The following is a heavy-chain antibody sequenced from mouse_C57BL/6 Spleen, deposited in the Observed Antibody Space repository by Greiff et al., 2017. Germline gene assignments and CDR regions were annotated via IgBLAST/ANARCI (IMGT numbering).Heavy chain of an antibody. CDR3: ARHEEAIYDGYYVGFAY. Sequence: QVQLQQSGAELVKPGASVKLSCKASGYTFTEYTIHWVKQRSGQGLEWIGWFYPGSGSIKYNEKFKDKATLTADKSASTVYMELSRLTSEDSAVYFCARHEEAIYDGYYVGFAYWGQGTLVTVSA. V-gene: IGHV1-62-2*01. D-gene: IGHD2-3*01. CDR1: GYTFTEYT. J-gene: IGHJ3*01. CDR2: FYPGSGSI.